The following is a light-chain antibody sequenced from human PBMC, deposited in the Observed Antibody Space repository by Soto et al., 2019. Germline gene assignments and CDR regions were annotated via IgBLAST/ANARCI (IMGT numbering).Light chain of an antibody. CDR2: DVS. J-gene: IGLJ1*01. CDR3: SSYTSSSTYV. CDR1: SSDVGGYNY. Sequence: QSVLTQPASVSGPPGQSITISCTGTSSDVGGYNYVSWYVQHPGKAPKLIIYDVSNRPSGVSNRFSGSKSGNTASLTISGLQAEDEVDYYCSSYTSSSTYVFGTGTKVTVL. V-gene: IGLV2-14*01.